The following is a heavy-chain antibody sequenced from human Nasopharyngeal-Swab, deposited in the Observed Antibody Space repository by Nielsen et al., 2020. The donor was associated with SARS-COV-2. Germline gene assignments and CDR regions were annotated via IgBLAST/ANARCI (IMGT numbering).Heavy chain of an antibody. CDR2: INPNSGGT. CDR1: GYTFTGYY. Sequence: ASVKVSCKASGYTFTGYYMHWVRQAPGQGLEWMGWINPNSGGTNYAQKFQGWVTMTRDTSISTAYMELSRLRSDDTAAYYCARERRIVATILSDYYYGMDVWGQGTTVTVS. J-gene: IGHJ6*02. D-gene: IGHD5-12*01. CDR3: ARERRIVATILSDYYYGMDV. V-gene: IGHV1-2*04.